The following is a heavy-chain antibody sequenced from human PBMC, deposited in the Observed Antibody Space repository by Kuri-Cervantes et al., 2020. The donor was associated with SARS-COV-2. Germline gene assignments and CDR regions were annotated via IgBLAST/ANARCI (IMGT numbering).Heavy chain of an antibody. CDR2: INPNSGGT. CDR1: GYTFTSYY. D-gene: IGHD6-19*01. Sequence: ASVKVSCKASGYTFTSYYMHWVRQAPGQGLEWMGWINPNSGGTNYAQKFQVRVTMTRDTSISTAYMELSRLRSDDTAVYYCAREMGGDSSGWSNAFDIWGQGTMVTVSS. J-gene: IGHJ3*02. V-gene: IGHV1-2*02. CDR3: AREMGGDSSGWSNAFDI.